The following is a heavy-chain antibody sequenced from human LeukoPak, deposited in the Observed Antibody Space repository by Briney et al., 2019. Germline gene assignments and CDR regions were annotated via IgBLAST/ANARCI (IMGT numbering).Heavy chain of an antibody. J-gene: IGHJ4*02. Sequence: HPGGSLRLSCAASGFTFSSYAMSWVRQAPGKGLEWVSAISGSGGSTYYADSVKGRFTISRDNSKNTLYLQMNSLRAEDTAVYYCAKDSPEAHFWSGYTFYFDYWGQGTLVTVSS. D-gene: IGHD3-3*02. V-gene: IGHV3-23*01. CDR3: AKDSPEAHFWSGYTFYFDY. CDR1: GFTFSSYA. CDR2: ISGSGGST.